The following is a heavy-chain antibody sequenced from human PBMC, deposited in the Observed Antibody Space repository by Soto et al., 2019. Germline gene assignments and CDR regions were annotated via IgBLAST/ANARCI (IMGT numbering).Heavy chain of an antibody. D-gene: IGHD3-22*01. CDR2: ISTNGGST. Sequence: RHSYTASGFTFRRRAIHGGPQAPGKELEYVSSISTNGGSTHYADSVKGRFTISRDNSKNTQYLQMSSLRADDTAVYYSVTGETDFDSSCHYPVHSWGLG. V-gene: IGHV3-64D*06. CDR1: GFTFRRRA. CDR3: VTGETDFDSSCHYPVHS. J-gene: IGHJ4*02.